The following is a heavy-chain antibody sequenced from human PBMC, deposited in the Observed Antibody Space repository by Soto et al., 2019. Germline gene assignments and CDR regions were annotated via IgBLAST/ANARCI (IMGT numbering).Heavy chain of an antibody. CDR2: IIPIFGTA. CDR1: GGTFSSYA. V-gene: IGHV1-69*01. J-gene: IGHJ2*01. D-gene: IGHD5-18*01. Sequence: QVQLVRSGAEVKKPWSSVKVSCKASGGTFSSYAISWVRQAPGQGLEWMGGIIPIFGTANYAQKFQGRVTITADESTSTAYMELSSLRSEDKAVYYCAIGPIVDTAMVGWYFDLWGRGTLVTVSS. CDR3: AIGPIVDTAMVGWYFDL.